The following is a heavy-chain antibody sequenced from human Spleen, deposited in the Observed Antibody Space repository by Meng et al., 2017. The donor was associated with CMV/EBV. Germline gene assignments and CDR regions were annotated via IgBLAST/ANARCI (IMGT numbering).Heavy chain of an antibody. CDR1: GGSISSGGYY. J-gene: IGHJ5*02. CDR3: AKGRRFDP. V-gene: IGHV4-31*02. CDR2: VYHNGNA. Sequence: SLACTVSGGSISSGGYYWSWVRQHPAKGLEWIGFVYHNGNAYYHPSLKSRATLSVDTSKNHFSLSLKSVIAADTAIYYCAKGRRFDPWGRGTLVTVSS.